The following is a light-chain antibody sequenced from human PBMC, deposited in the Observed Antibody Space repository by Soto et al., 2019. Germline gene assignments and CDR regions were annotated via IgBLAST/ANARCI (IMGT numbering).Light chain of an antibody. V-gene: IGKV3-15*01. CDR3: QQYNNWPPGT. J-gene: IGKJ2*01. CDR1: QSVGSS. Sequence: EIVLTQSPATLSVSPGERATLSCRASQSVGSSLAWYQQKPEQAPRLLIYGASTRATGVPARFSGSGSGTEFTLTISSLQAEDFAVYYCQQYNNWPPGTFGQGTKLEVK. CDR2: GAS.